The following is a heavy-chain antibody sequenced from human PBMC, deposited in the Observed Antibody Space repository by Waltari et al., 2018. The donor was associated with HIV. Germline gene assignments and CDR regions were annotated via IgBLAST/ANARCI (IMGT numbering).Heavy chain of an antibody. V-gene: IGHV4-34*01. Sequence: QVQLQQWGAGLLQPSETLSLTCAVYGGSFSCYYWSSIRQPPGKGPEWIGEINHSGSTNYNPSLKSRVTISVDTSKNQFSLKLSSVTAADTAVYYCARGGVAVAGTGRYFDLWGRGTLVTVSS. CDR1: GGSFSCYY. J-gene: IGHJ2*01. CDR2: INHSGST. CDR3: ARGGVAVAGTGRYFDL. D-gene: IGHD6-19*01.